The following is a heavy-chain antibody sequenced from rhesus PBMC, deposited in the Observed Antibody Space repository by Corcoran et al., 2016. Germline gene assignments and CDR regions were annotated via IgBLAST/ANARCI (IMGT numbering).Heavy chain of an antibody. CDR1: GGSISSSY. V-gene: IGHV4-169*01. Sequence: QLQLQESGPGLVKPSETLSVTCAVSGGSISSSYWGWIRQAPGKGLEWIGYIYGSGSSTNYNPSLKSEGPLSVDTSKNQLSLKLSSVTTADTAVYYCARGYSYSYWGQGVLVTVSS. CDR3: ARGYSYSY. D-gene: IGHD5-36*02. CDR2: IYGSGSST. J-gene: IGHJ4*01.